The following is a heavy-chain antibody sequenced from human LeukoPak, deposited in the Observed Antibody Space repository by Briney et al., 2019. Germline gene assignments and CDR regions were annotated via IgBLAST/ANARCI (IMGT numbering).Heavy chain of an antibody. CDR3: ARDRWFDP. V-gene: IGHV4-59*01. Sequence: SETLSLTCTVSGGSISNYFWSWIRQPPGKGLERIGYIYYSGNTNYNPSLKSRVTMSVDTSKNQFSLKLSSVTAADTAVYYCARDRWFDPWGQGTLVTVSS. J-gene: IGHJ5*02. CDR1: GGSISNYF. CDR2: IYYSGNT.